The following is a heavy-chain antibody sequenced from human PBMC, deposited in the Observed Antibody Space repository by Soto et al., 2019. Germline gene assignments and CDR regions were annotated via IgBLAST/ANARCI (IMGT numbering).Heavy chain of an antibody. Sequence: GGSLRLSCAASGFIFTDAWMNWVRQAPGKGLEWVGRIKSKTDGGTTDYAAPVRGRFTISRDDSKNTLYLQMDSLKSEDTAVYYCTTLTDYSIVHWGQGTLVTVSS. CDR2: IKSKTDGGTT. CDR1: GFIFTDAW. CDR3: TTLTDYSIVH. V-gene: IGHV3-15*01. J-gene: IGHJ5*02. D-gene: IGHD5-12*01.